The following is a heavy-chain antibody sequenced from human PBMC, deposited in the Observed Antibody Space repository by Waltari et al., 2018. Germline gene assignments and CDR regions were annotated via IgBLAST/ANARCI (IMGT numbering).Heavy chain of an antibody. Sequence: EVQLVESGGGLVQPGGSLRLSCAASGFTVSSKYMSWVRPAPGKGLEWVSVIYSGGRTYNADSVKGRFTISRHNSKNTLYLQMNSLRAEDTAVYYCARVNLDYYDSSGYYYYFDYWGQGTLVTVSS. CDR1: GFTVSSKY. CDR3: ARVNLDYYDSSGYYYYFDY. J-gene: IGHJ4*02. D-gene: IGHD3-22*01. V-gene: IGHV3-53*04. CDR2: IYSGGRT.